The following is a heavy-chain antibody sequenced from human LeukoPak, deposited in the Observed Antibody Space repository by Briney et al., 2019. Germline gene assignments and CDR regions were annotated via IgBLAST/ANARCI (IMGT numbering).Heavy chain of an antibody. V-gene: IGHV1-18*01. J-gene: IGHJ4*02. CDR3: ARVQIAYCGGYCYQYYFDY. CDR2: ISAYNGNT. CDR1: GYTFTSYG. D-gene: IGHD2-21*02. Sequence: VASVKVSCKASGYTFTSYGISWVRPAPGQGLEWMGWISAYNGNTNYAQKLQGRVTMTTDTSTSTAYMELRSLRSDDTAVYYCARVQIAYCGGYCYQYYFDYWGQGTLVTVSS.